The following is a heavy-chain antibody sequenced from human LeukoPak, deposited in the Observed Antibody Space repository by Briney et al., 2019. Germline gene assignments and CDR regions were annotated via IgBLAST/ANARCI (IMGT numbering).Heavy chain of an antibody. V-gene: IGHV4-59*01. CDR2: IYYSGST. CDR3: APSYCSGGSCSNWFDP. J-gene: IGHJ5*02. Sequence: SETLSLTCTVSGGSISSYYWSWIRQPPGKGLEWIGYIYYSGSTNYNPSLKSRVTISVDTSKNQFSLKLSSVTAADTAVYYCAPSYCSGGSCSNWFDPWGQGTLVTVSS. D-gene: IGHD2-15*01. CDR1: GGSISSYY.